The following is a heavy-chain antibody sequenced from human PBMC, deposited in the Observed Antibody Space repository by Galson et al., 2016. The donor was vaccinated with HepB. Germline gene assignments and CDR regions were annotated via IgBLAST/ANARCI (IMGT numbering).Heavy chain of an antibody. Sequence: SLRLSCAASGFTFRNFWMSWVRQDPGKGLEYVAVLYSGGNTYYADSVRGRFTISRDNSKNTLYLQMNSLRAGDTAVYYCARGGGGNIVQTALDPWGQGTLVTVSS. V-gene: IGHV3-66*01. CDR1: GFTFRNFW. CDR3: ARGGGGNIVQTALDP. D-gene: IGHD5-12*01. J-gene: IGHJ5*02. CDR2: LYSGGNT.